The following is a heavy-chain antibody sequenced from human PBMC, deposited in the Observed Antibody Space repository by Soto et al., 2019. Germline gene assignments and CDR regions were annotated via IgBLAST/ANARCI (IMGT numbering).Heavy chain of an antibody. D-gene: IGHD2-15*01. Sequence: AGGSLRLSCAASGFTFSSYAMSWVRQAPGKGLEWVSAISGSGGSTYYADSVKGRFTISRDNSKNTLYLQMNSLRAEDTAVYYCAKDGPDIVVVVAATYHAYWGQGTLVTVSS. CDR1: GFTFSSYA. J-gene: IGHJ4*02. CDR2: ISGSGGST. CDR3: AKDGPDIVVVVAATYHAY. V-gene: IGHV3-23*01.